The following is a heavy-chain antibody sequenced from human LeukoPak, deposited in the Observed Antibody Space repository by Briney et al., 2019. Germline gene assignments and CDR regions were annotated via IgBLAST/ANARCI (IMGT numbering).Heavy chain of an antibody. D-gene: IGHD3-10*01. V-gene: IGHV4-34*01. Sequence: SETLSLTCAVYGGSFSGYYWSWVRQPPEKGLEWIGEINHDGSTTYNPSLKSRVSISVVTSRSQFSLKLSSVTAADTAMYYCAGIWLGNNAFDIWGRGTMVTISS. CDR2: INHDGST. J-gene: IGHJ3*02. CDR3: AGIWLGNNAFDI. CDR1: GGSFSGYY.